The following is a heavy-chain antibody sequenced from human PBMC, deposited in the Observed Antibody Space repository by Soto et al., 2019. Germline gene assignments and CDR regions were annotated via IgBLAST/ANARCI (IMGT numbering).Heavy chain of an antibody. J-gene: IGHJ3*02. CDR3: ARDQYYYDSSGYYFDAFDI. CDR2: ISSSGSTM. V-gene: IGHV3-11*01. Sequence: GGSLRLSCAASGFTFSDYYMSWIRQAPGKGLEWVSYISSSGSTMYYADSVKGRFTISRDNAKNSLYLQMNSLRAEDTAVYYCARDQYYYDSSGYYFDAFDIWGQGTMVTVSS. CDR1: GFTFSDYY. D-gene: IGHD3-22*01.